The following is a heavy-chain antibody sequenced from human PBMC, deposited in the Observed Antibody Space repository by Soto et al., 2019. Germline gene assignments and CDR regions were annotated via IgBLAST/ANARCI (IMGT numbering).Heavy chain of an antibody. CDR2: INHSGST. V-gene: IGHV4-34*01. CDR3: ARDGIVARYFDY. D-gene: IGHD5-12*01. CDR1: GGSFSGYY. Sequence: QVQIQKWGAGLLKPSETQSLTCAVYGGSFSGYYWSWIRQPPGKGLEWIGEINHSGSTNYNPSLKSRVTISVDTSKNQFSLKLSSVTAADTAVCYCARDGIVARYFDYWGQGTLVTVSS. J-gene: IGHJ4*02.